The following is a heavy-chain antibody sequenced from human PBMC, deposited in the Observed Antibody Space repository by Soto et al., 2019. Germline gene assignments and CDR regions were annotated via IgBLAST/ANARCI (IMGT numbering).Heavy chain of an antibody. CDR3: AKALPPTLTFFYSRDV. V-gene: IGHV3-23*01. D-gene: IGHD3-9*01. CDR2: LGGNGFTT. CDR1: GFTFGSYA. Sequence: EVQLLESGGGLVQPGGSLRLSCVVSGFTFGSYAMSWVRQAPEKGPEWVAILGGNGFTTYYADSVKGRFTISGEKSKSTLFLQMNSLRADDTGVYYWAKALPPTLTFFYSRDVGGRGTSVTVPS. J-gene: IGHJ6*03.